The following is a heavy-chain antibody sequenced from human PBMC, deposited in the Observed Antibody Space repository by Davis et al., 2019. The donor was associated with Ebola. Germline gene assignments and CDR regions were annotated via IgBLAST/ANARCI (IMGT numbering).Heavy chain of an antibody. J-gene: IGHJ6*02. CDR3: ARERIFGVVKVLHYGMDV. D-gene: IGHD3-3*01. V-gene: IGHV4-59*12. Sequence: SETLSLTCTVSGGSISSYYWSWIRQPPGKGLEWIGYIYYSGSTKYNPSLKSRVTISVDTSKNQFSLKLSSVTAADTAVYYCARERIFGVVKVLHYGMDVWGQGTTVTVSS. CDR1: GGSISSYY. CDR2: IYYSGST.